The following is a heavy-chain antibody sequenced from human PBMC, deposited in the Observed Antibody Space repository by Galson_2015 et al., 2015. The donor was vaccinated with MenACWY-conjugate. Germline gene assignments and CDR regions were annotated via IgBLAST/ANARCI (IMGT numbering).Heavy chain of an antibody. CDR1: GFTFSSYW. J-gene: IGHJ4*02. D-gene: IGHD3-22*01. V-gene: IGHV3-7*03. Sequence: SLRLSCAASGFTFSSYWMSWVRQAPGKGLEWVANIKQDGSEKYYVDSVKGRFTISRDNAKNSLYLQMNSLRAEDTAVYYCARDFHYYDSSGYYYFAYWGQGTLVTFSS. CDR3: ARDFHYYDSSGYYYFAY. CDR2: IKQDGSEK.